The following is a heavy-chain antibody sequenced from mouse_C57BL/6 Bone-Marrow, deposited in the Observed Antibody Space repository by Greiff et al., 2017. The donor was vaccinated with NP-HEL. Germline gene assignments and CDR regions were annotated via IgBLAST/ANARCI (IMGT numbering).Heavy chain of an antibody. CDR1: GYSIPSGYY. CDR3: ARVEGTDWDDAMDY. J-gene: IGHJ4*01. Sequence: DVKLQESGPGLVKPCQSLSLTCSVTGYSIPSGYYWNWIRQFPGNKLEWMGYISYDGSHNYNPSLKNRISITRDTSKNQFFLKLNSVTTEDTATYYCARVEGTDWDDAMDYWGQGTSVTVSS. CDR2: ISYDGSH. V-gene: IGHV3-6*01. D-gene: IGHD4-1*01.